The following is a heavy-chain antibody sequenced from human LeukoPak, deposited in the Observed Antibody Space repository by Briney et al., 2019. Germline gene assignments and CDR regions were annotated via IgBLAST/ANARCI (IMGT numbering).Heavy chain of an antibody. CDR1: GFTFSTYH. CDR2: ISSSSTNI. J-gene: IGHJ4*02. Sequence: GGSLRLSCAASGFTFSTYHMNWVRQAPGKGLEWLSSISSSSTNIYCADSVKGRFTISRDNAKNSLYLQMNSLRAEDTGVYYCGRQAAPDYWGQGTLVTVSS. D-gene: IGHD2-15*01. CDR3: GRQAAPDY. V-gene: IGHV3-21*01.